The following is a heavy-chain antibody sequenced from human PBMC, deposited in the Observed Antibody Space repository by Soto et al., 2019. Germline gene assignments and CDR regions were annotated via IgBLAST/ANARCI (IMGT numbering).Heavy chain of an antibody. J-gene: IGHJ6*02. CDR3: ARGQYVAAAGNYYYYGMDV. Sequence: QVQLVQSGAEVKKPGSSVKVSCKASGGTFSSYAISWVQQAPGQGLEWMGGIIPIFGTANYAQKFQGRVTITADESTSTAYMELSSLRSEDTAVYYCARGQYVAAAGNYYYYGMDVCGQGTTVTVSS. V-gene: IGHV1-69*01. D-gene: IGHD6-13*01. CDR2: IIPIFGTA. CDR1: GGTFSSYA.